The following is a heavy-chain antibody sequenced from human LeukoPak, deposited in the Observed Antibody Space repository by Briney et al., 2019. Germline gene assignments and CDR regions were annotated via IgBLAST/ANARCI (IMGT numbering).Heavy chain of an antibody. CDR1: GFTFSSYW. J-gene: IGHJ4*02. CDR3: ARDRGFLEWFSDY. CDR2: IKQDGSEK. Sequence: PGGSLRLSCAASGFTFSSYWMSWVRQAPGKGLEWVANIKQDGSEKYYVDSVKGRFTISRDNAKNSLYLQMNSLRAEDTAVYYCARDRGFLEWFSDYWGQGTLVTVSS. D-gene: IGHD3-3*01. V-gene: IGHV3-7*01.